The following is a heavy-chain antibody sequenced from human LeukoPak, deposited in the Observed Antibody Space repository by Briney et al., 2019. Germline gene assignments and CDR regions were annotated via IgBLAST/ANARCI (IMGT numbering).Heavy chain of an antibody. CDR2: INHSGST. Sequence: SETLSLTCAVYGGSFSGYYWSWIRQPPGKGLEWIGEINHSGSTNYNPSLKSRATISVDTSKNQFSLKLSSVTAADTAVYYCARGRKEFGPWGQGTLVTVSS. V-gene: IGHV4-34*01. J-gene: IGHJ5*02. CDR1: GGSFSGYY. CDR3: ARGRKEFGP.